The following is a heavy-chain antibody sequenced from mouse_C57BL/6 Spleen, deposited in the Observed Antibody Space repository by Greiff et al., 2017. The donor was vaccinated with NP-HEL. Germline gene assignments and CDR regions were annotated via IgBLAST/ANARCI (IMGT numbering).Heavy chain of an antibody. CDR1: EYEFPSHD. CDR3: ARATTVVARYWYFDV. CDR2: INSDGGST. Sequence: EVQGVESGGGLVQPGESLKLSCESNEYEFPSHDMSWVRKTPEKRLELVAAINSDGGSTYYPDTMERRFIISRDNTKKTLYLQLSSLRSEDTALYYWARATTVVARYWYFDVWGTGTTVTVSS. J-gene: IGHJ1*03. V-gene: IGHV5-2*01. D-gene: IGHD1-1*01.